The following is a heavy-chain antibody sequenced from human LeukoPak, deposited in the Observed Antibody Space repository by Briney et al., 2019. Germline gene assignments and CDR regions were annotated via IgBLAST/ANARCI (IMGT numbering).Heavy chain of an antibody. V-gene: IGHV3-11*04. J-gene: IGHJ6*03. Sequence: GGSLRLSCAASGFTFSDYYMSWIRQAPGKGLEWVSYISSSGSTIYYADSVKGRFTISRDNAKNSLYLQMNSLRAEDTAVYYCARDASSGYYYYYMDVRGKGTTVTVSS. D-gene: IGHD3-10*01. CDR1: GFTFSDYY. CDR2: ISSSGSTI. CDR3: ARDASSGYYYYYMDV.